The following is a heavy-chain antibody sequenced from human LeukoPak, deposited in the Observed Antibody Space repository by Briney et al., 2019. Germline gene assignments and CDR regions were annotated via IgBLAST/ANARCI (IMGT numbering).Heavy chain of an antibody. CDR1: GFTLRSYG. J-gene: IGHJ6*04. D-gene: IGHD6-25*01. Sequence: PGRSLRLSCAASGFTLRSYGTHRVRQAPGKGLEWVAVIWYDGSNKYYADSVKGRFTISRDNSKNTLYLQMNSLRAEDTAVYYCAKNSGRVPSYRDVWGKGTTVTVSS. CDR2: IWYDGSNK. CDR3: AKNSGRVPSYRDV. V-gene: IGHV3-33*06.